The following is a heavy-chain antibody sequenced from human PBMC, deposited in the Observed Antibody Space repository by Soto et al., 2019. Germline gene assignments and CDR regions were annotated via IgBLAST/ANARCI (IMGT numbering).Heavy chain of an antibody. CDR1: GGTFSNYA. Sequence: QVQLVQSGAEVKKPGSSVKVSCKASGGTFSNYAFSWVRQAPGQGLEWLGGIMPIFGRPDYAQKFRGRVTITEDESSTTAHMELSSLRSEDTAVYYCARWVTAAGIGRNYYSGMDVWGQGATVTVSS. CDR2: IMPIFGRP. J-gene: IGHJ6*02. CDR3: ARWVTAAGIGRNYYSGMDV. V-gene: IGHV1-69*12. D-gene: IGHD6-19*01.